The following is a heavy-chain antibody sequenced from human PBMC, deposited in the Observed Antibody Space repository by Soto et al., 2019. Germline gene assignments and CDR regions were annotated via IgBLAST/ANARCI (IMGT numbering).Heavy chain of an antibody. CDR2: ISAYNGNT. Sequence: ASVKVSCKASGYTFTSYGISWVRQAPGQGLEWMGWISAYNGNTNYAQKLQGRVTMTTDTSTSTAYLELRSLRSDDTAVYYCGQEYEPSVLELSFDAFDIWGQGTMVTVSS. V-gene: IGHV1-18*01. CDR3: GQEYEPSVLELSFDAFDI. D-gene: IGHD3-16*02. CDR1: GYTFTSYG. J-gene: IGHJ3*02.